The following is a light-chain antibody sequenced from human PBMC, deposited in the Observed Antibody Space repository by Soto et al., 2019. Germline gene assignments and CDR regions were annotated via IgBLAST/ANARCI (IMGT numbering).Light chain of an antibody. CDR2: DAS. Sequence: EIVLTQSPATLSLSPGERATLSCRASQSVTSYLVWYQQKPGQAPRLLIYDASNRATGIPARFTGSGSGTDVTLTSSSLEPEDFAVYYGHHRYNWPFTFGQGTRLEIK. CDR3: HHRYNWPFT. CDR1: QSVTSY. V-gene: IGKV3-11*01. J-gene: IGKJ5*01.